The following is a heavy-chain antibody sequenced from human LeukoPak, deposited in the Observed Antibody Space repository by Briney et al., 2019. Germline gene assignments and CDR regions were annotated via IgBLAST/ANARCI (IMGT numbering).Heavy chain of an antibody. J-gene: IGHJ4*02. CDR1: GFSFSIHG. V-gene: IGHV3-23*01. CDR3: VQDFWATTGY. CDR2: IGAGSAYT. Sequence: GGSLRLSCAASGFSFSIHGMSWVRQAPGKGLEWVSAIGAGSAYTEYADSVKRRFTISRDDSKNTLLLQMYSLRAEDTAVYYCVQDFWATTGYWGQGTLVTVSS. D-gene: IGHD4-17*01.